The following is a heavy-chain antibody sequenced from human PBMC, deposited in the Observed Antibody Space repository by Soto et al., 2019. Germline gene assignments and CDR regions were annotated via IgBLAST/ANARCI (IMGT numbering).Heavy chain of an antibody. J-gene: IGHJ6*02. Sequence: PGGPLRLSFTAPVFPFISYSRGWVRTANGKGLEWVSAISGSGGSTYYADSVKGRFTISRDNSKNTLYLQVNSLRAEDTAVYYCAKREAAAGFRIYYYGMDYWGQGTMVTVSS. D-gene: IGHD6-13*01. CDR2: ISGSGGST. CDR1: VFPFISYS. CDR3: AKREAAAGFRIYYYGMDY. V-gene: IGHV3-23*01.